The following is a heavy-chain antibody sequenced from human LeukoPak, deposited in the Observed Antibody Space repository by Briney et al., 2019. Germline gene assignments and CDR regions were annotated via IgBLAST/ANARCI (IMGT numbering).Heavy chain of an antibody. CDR1: GFTFSSYA. CDR3: AKGNSWVMVRGVIDY. V-gene: IGHV3-23*01. J-gene: IGHJ4*02. D-gene: IGHD3-10*01. Sequence: GGSLRLSCAASGFTFSSYAMSWVRQAPGKGLEWVSAISGSCGSTYYADSVKGRFTIARDNSKNMLYLQMTSMRAEDTAVYYCAKGNSWVMVRGVIDYWGQGTLVTVSS. CDR2: ISGSCGST.